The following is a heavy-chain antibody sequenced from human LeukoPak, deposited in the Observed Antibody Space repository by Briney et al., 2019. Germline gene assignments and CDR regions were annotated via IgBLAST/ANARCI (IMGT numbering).Heavy chain of an antibody. CDR1: GFTFSSYW. J-gene: IGHJ4*02. V-gene: IGHV3-7*03. D-gene: IGHD3-10*01. CDR2: IKQDGSEK. Sequence: GGSLRPSCAASGFTFSSYWMSWVRQAPGKGLEWVANIKQDGSEKYYVDSVKGRFTISRDNAKNSLYLQMNSLRAEDTAVYYCARDSSPGYGSGNRQILDYWGQGTLVTVSS. CDR3: ARDSSPGYGSGNRQILDY.